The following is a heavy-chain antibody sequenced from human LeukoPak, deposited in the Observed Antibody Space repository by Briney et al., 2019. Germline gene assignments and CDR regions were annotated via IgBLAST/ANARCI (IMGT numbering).Heavy chain of an antibody. Sequence: PGGSLRLSCAASGFTFSNYAMYWVRQAPGKGLEWVAVISYDGSNKYYADSVKGRFTISRDNSKNTLYLQMNSLRAEDTAVYYCANYYYDSSGYRDYWGQGTLVTVSS. D-gene: IGHD3-22*01. J-gene: IGHJ4*02. V-gene: IGHV3-30*04. CDR1: GFTFSNYA. CDR3: ANYYYDSSGYRDY. CDR2: ISYDGSNK.